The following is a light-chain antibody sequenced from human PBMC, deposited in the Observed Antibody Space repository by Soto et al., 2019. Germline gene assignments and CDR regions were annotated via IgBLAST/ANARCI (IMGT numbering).Light chain of an antibody. J-gene: IGLJ1*01. CDR1: SSDVGGYNS. CDR3: SSYTYSSTYL. CDR2: NVY. Sequence: QSVLTQPASVSGSPGQSITISCTGTSSDVGGYNSVSWYQHHPGKAPKLMIYNVYNRPSGVFHRFSGSKSGSTASLTISGLRAEDEADYYCSSYTYSSTYLFGTGTKVTVL. V-gene: IGLV2-14*03.